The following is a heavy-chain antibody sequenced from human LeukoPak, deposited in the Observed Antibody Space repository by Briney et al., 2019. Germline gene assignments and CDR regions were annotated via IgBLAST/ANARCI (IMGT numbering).Heavy chain of an antibody. CDR2: TYYRSKWYS. D-gene: IGHD2-15*01. J-gene: IGHJ6*02. CDR3: ARGLGNYPYGMDV. Sequence: SQTLSLTCVISGDSVSSNSAAWNWIRQSPSRGLEWLGRTYYRSKWYSYSAVSVKSRIIINPDTSKNQFSLQLNSVTPEDTAVYYYARGLGNYPYGMDVWGQGTTVTVSS. CDR1: GDSVSSNSAA. V-gene: IGHV6-1*01.